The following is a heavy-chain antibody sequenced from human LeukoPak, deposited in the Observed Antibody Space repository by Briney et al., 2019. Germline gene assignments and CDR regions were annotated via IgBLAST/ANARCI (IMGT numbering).Heavy chain of an antibody. CDR1: GFTFSSYG. CDR3: AKDLAEES. CDR2: ISYDGSNK. J-gene: IGHJ4*02. Sequence: GGSLRLSCAASGFTFSSYGMHWVRQAPGKGLEWVAVISYDGSNKYYADSVKGRFTISRDNSKNTLYLQMNSLRAEDTAVYYCAKDLAEESWGQGTLVTVSS. D-gene: IGHD6-19*01. V-gene: IGHV3-30*18.